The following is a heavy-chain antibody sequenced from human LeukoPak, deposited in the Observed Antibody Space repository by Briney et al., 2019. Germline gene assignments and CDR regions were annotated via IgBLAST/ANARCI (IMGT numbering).Heavy chain of an antibody. CDR2: IWYDGSNE. CDR3: AKDNHRGVLLWPIDY. J-gene: IGHJ4*02. V-gene: IGHV3-33*06. Sequence: QPGTSLRLSCAASGFTFSSYGMHWVRQAPGKGLEWVAVIWYDGSNEYYAGSVKGRFTISRDNSKNTLYLQMNSLRAEDTAVYYCAKDNHRGVLLWPIDYWGQGTLVTVSS. D-gene: IGHD3-10*01. CDR1: GFTFSSYG.